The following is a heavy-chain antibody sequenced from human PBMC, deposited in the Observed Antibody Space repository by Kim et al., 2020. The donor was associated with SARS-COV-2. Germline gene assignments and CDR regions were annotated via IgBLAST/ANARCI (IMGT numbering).Heavy chain of an antibody. Sequence: ASVKVSCKASGYTFTNSTIHWVRQAPGQRLEWMGWIDVDTGNTRYLEKLQGRVTITRDTSARTAYMELSSLGSEDTALYYCARAGSGGNYGGDYWGQGTLVTVSS. CDR3: ARAGSGGNYGGDY. D-gene: IGHD3-10*01. CDR2: IDVDTGNT. CDR1: GYTFTNST. J-gene: IGHJ4*02. V-gene: IGHV1-3*01.